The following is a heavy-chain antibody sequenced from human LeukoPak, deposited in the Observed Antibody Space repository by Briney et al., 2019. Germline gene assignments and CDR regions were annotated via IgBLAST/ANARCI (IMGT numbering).Heavy chain of an antibody. CDR1: GGTFSSYA. CDR3: ARDGLYGVAVDY. J-gene: IGHJ4*02. Sequence: SVKVSCKASGGTFSSYAISWVRQAPGQGLEWMGGIIPIFGTANYAQKFQGRVTITADESTSTAYMELSSLRSEDTAVYYCARDGLYGVAVDYWGQGTLVTVSS. V-gene: IGHV1-69*13. D-gene: IGHD4-17*01. CDR2: IIPIFGTA.